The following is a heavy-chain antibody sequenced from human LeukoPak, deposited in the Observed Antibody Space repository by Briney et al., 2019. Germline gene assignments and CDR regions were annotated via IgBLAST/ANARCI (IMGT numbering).Heavy chain of an antibody. CDR2: IKQDGTEK. Sequence: GGSLRLSCAASGFTFSTYWMSWVRQAPGKGLEWVAIIKQDGTEKYYVDSVKGRFTISRDNAENSLCLQMNSLRAEDTAVYYCAGGVGASHFDYWGQGTLVTASS. D-gene: IGHD1-26*01. V-gene: IGHV3-7*04. J-gene: IGHJ4*02. CDR1: GFTFSTYW. CDR3: AGGVGASHFDY.